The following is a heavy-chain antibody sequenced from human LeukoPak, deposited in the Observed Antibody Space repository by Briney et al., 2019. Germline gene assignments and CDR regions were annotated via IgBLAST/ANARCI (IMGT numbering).Heavy chain of an antibody. CDR2: INPNSGGT. D-gene: IGHD6-19*01. CDR1: GYTFTGYY. Sequence: ASVKASCKASGYTFTGYYMHWVRQAPGQGLEWMGWINPNSGGTNYAQKFQGRVTMTRDTSINTAYMELSRLRSDDTAVYYCARSHSSGWPFPQGNYFDYWGQGTLVTVSS. J-gene: IGHJ4*02. CDR3: ARSHSSGWPFPQGNYFDY. V-gene: IGHV1-2*02.